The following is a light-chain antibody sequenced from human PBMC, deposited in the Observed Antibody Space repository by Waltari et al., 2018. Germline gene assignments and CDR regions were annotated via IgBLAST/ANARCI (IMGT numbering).Light chain of an antibody. CDR1: QRGNNK. J-gene: IGKJ4*01. Sequence: EIVMTQSPATLSVSPGERVTLSCRASQRGNNKGAGDQQKPGQAPRRRIYDASTRATGIPTSFSGSGSGTEFTITISSLQSEDFAVYYCQQYSDGPLTFGGGTKVEIK. CDR2: DAS. CDR3: QQYSDGPLT. V-gene: IGKV3-15*01.